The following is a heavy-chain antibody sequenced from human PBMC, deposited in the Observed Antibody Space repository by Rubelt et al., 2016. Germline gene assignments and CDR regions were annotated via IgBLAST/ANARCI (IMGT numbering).Heavy chain of an antibody. CDR1: GGSLSSSGYY. D-gene: IGHD1-26*01. CDR3: ARPIVGAHRGFDP. Sequence: QLQLQESGPGLVKPSETLSLTCIVSGGSLSSSGYYWGWIRQPPGKGLEWIGSISYSGSTYYNPALKNRVTNSVDTSKNQFSLKLSSVTATETAVYYCARPIVGAHRGFDPWGQGTLVTVSS. J-gene: IGHJ5*02. V-gene: IGHV4-39*07. CDR2: ISYSGST.